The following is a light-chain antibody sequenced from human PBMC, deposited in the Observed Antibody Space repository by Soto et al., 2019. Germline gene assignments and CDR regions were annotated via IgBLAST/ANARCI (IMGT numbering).Light chain of an antibody. CDR2: EVS. CDR1: SSDVGGYNY. Sequence: QSALTQPPSASGSLGQSVTISCTGTSSDVGGYNYVSWYQQHPGKAPKFMIYEVSKRPSGVPDRFSGSKSGNTASLTVSGLLAEDEADYYCSSYAGSNNVVFGGGTKVTVL. V-gene: IGLV2-8*01. J-gene: IGLJ2*01. CDR3: SSYAGSNNVV.